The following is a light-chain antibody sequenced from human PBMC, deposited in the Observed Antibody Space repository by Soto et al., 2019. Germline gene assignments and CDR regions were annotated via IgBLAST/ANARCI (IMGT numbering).Light chain of an antibody. CDR2: DAS. Sequence: PGERATLSCGASQTVSSSYLAWYQQKPGLAPRLLIYDASSRATGIPDRFSGSGSGTDFTLTISNLQPEDFATYYCLQHNSYPLTFGGGTKVEIK. V-gene: IGKV3D-20*01. CDR1: QTVSSSY. CDR3: LQHNSYPLT. J-gene: IGKJ4*01.